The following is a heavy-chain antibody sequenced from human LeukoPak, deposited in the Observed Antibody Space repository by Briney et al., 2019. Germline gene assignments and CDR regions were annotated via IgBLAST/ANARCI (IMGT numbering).Heavy chain of an antibody. J-gene: IGHJ3*02. V-gene: IGHV4-61*01. Sequence: SETLSLTCTVSGGSVSSSSYYWTWIRQPPGKGLEWIGYISCSGSTSYSPSLKSRVTISVDTSTEQFSLNLSSVTAADTAVYYCAREGYTSGSDAFDIWGQGTMVTVSS. D-gene: IGHD6-19*01. CDR1: GGSVSSSSYY. CDR2: ISCSGST. CDR3: AREGYTSGSDAFDI.